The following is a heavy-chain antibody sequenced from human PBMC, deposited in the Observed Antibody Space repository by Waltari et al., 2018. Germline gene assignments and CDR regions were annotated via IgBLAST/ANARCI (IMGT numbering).Heavy chain of an antibody. CDR1: GGSFSGSY. V-gene: IGHV4-34*01. Sequence: QVQLQQWGAGLLKPSETLSLTCAVYGGSFSGSYWSWIRQPPGKGLEWIGEINHSGSTNYNPSLKSRVTISVDTSKNQFSLKLSSVTAADTAVYYCARAVGATRSFDIWGQGTMVTVSS. CDR3: ARAVGATRSFDI. J-gene: IGHJ3*02. CDR2: INHSGST. D-gene: IGHD1-26*01.